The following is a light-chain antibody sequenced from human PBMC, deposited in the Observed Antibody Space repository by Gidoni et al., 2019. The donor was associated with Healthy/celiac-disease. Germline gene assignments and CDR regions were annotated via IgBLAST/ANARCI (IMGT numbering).Light chain of an antibody. V-gene: IGKV1-33*01. CDR1: QDISNY. CDR3: QQYDNLPS. CDR2: DAS. Sequence: DIPTTQPPSSLSASVGDRVTITCQASQDISNYLNWYQQKPGKAPKLLIYDASNLETGVPSRFSGSGSGTDFTFTISSLQPEDIATYYCQQYDNLPSFGGGTKVEIK. J-gene: IGKJ4*01.